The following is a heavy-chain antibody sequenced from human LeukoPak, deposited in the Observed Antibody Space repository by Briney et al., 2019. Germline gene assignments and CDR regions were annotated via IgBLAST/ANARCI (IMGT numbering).Heavy chain of an antibody. V-gene: IGHV1-2*02. CDR3: ARGAEAETSPLDF. J-gene: IGHJ4*02. D-gene: IGHD6-13*01. CDR2: INPKSGAA. CDR1: GYISSDYY. Sequence: GASVKVSCKASGYISSDYYMHWVRQAPGQGLEWLGWINPKSGAADYAQQFRGRVTMTRDTSINTDYMEMKRVTSDDTAVYYCARGAEAETSPLDFWGQGTLVIVS.